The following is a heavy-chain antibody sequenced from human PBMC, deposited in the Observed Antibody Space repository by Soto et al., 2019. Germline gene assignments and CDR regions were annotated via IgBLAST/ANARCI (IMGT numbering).Heavy chain of an antibody. D-gene: IGHD2-2*01. V-gene: IGHV3-7*01. CDR2: IKQDGSEK. Sequence: GGSLRLSCAASGFTFSSYWMSWVRQAPGKGLEWVANIKQDGSEKYYVDSVKGRFTISRDNAKNSLYLQMNSLRAEDTAVYYCAREGTSCYELCTPADWFYYYYYMNVWGKGTTVTVSS. J-gene: IGHJ6*03. CDR1: GFTFSSYW. CDR3: AREGTSCYELCTPADWFYYYYYMNV.